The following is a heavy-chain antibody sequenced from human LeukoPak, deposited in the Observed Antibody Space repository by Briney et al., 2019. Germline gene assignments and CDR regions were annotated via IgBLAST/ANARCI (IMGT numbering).Heavy chain of an antibody. V-gene: IGHV3-30-3*01. CDR3: ARAXGIAAPNDY. J-gene: IGHJ4*02. D-gene: IGHD6-13*01. Sequence: GGSLRLSCAASGFTFSSYAMHWVRQAPGKGLEWVAVISYDGSNKYYADSVKGRFTISRDNSKNTLYLQMNSLRAEDTAVYYCARAXGIAAPNDYWGQGTLVTVSS. CDR1: GFTFSSYA. CDR2: ISYDGSNK.